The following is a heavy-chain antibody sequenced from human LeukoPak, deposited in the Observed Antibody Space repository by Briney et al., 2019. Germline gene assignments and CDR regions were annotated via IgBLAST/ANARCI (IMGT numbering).Heavy chain of an antibody. D-gene: IGHD5-18*01. V-gene: IGHV4-61*02. CDR2: IYTSGST. J-gene: IGHJ4*02. CDR1: GGSISSGSYY. CDR3: ARVDTAMVPYYFDY. Sequence: SETLSLTCTVSGGSISSGSYYWSWIRQPAGKGLEWIGRIYTSGSTNYNPSLKSRVTISVDTSKNQFSLQLNSVTPEDTAVYYCARVDTAMVPYYFDYWGQGTLVTVSS.